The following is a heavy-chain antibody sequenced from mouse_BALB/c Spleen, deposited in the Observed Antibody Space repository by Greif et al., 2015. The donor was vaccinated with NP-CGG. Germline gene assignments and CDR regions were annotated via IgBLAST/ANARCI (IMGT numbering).Heavy chain of an antibody. J-gene: IGHJ2*01. CDR2: IYPGDGDT. D-gene: IGHD1-1*01. CDR3: ARSGYGSSYDYFDY. Sequence: VQLQQSGPEPVKPGASVKISCKASGYAFSSSWMNWVKQRPGQGLEWIGRIYPGDGDTNYNGKFKGKATLTADKSSSTAYMQLSSLTSVDSAVYFCARSGYGSSYDYFDYWGQGTTLTVSS. V-gene: IGHV1-82*01. CDR1: GYAFSSSW.